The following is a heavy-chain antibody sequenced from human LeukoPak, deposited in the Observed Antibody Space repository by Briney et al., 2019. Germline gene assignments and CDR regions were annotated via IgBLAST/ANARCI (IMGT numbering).Heavy chain of an antibody. CDR3: ARAPRVATIYFDY. D-gene: IGHD5-24*01. V-gene: IGHV5-51*01. CDR2: IYPDDSDT. CDR1: GYKFNAYW. J-gene: IGHJ4*02. Sequence: GESLKISCKGSGYKFNAYWIAWVRQMPGKGLEWMGIIYPDDSDTRYSPSFQGQVTISADKSVSIAYLQWSSLKASDTAMYYCARAPRVATIYFDYWGQGTLVTVSS.